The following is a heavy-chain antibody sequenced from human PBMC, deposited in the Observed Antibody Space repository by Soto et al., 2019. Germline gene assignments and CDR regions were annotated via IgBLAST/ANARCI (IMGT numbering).Heavy chain of an antibody. V-gene: IGHV4-39*01. Sequence: SETLSLTCTVSGGSISSSSYYSGWIRQPPGKGPEWIGSISYSGSTYYNPSLNSRVTISVDTSKNQFSLKLSSVTAADTAVYYCGQLLNRVNYYYYLDVWGKGTTVTVS. CDR3: GQLLNRVNYYYYLDV. J-gene: IGHJ6*03. CDR2: ISYSGST. CDR1: GGSISSSSYY. D-gene: IGHD2-2*01.